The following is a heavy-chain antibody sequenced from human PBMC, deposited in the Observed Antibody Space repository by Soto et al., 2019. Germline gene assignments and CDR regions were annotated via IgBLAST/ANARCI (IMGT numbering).Heavy chain of an antibody. Sequence: QVQLVESGGGLVKPGGSLRLSCAASGFTFSDYYMSWIRQAPGKGLEWVSYISSSGSTIYYADSVKGRFTISRDNAKNSLYLQMNSPRAEDTAVYYCARVRSIAVAGTGYYYYYYMDVWGKGTTVTVSS. CDR2: ISSSGSTI. CDR3: ARVRSIAVAGTGYYYYYYMDV. V-gene: IGHV3-11*01. J-gene: IGHJ6*03. CDR1: GFTFSDYY. D-gene: IGHD6-19*01.